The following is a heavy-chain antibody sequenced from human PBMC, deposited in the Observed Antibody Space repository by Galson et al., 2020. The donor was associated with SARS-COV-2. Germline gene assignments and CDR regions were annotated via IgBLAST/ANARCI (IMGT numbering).Heavy chain of an antibody. CDR2: IKSDGSLI. CDR3: ARETVDYTSSYFDY. J-gene: IGHJ4*02. V-gene: IGHV3-74*01. CDR1: GFAFSNYW. D-gene: IGHD2-2*01. Sequence: GGSLRLSCAASGFAFSNYWMHWVRQTPGKGLEWVSRIKSDGSLITYADSVKGRFTISRDNAKNTLYLQMNSLRGDDTAVYFCARETVDYTSSYFDYWDQGTLVTVSS.